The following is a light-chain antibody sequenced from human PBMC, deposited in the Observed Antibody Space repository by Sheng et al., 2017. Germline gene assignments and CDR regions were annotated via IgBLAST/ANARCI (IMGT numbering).Light chain of an antibody. Sequence: QAVVTQEPSLTVSPGGTVTLTCGSSTGAVTSGHYSYWFQQKPGQAPRTLIYDTTYRHSWTPVRFSGSLLGGEAALTLSGAQPEDEAEYYCLLSYSGARVFGGGTKLTVL. CDR1: TGAVTSGHY. CDR3: LLSYSGARV. CDR2: DTT. V-gene: IGLV7-46*01. J-gene: IGLJ3*02.